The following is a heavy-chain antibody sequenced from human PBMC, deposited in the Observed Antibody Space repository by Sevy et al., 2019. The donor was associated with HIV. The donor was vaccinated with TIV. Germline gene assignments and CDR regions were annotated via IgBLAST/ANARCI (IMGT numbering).Heavy chain of an antibody. D-gene: IGHD4-17*01. CDR2: ISDSDDSI. CDR1: GFILSDYY. Sequence: GGSLRLSCAASGFILSDYYMSWIRQAPGKGLEWLSYISDSDDSIYYADSVKGRFTISWDKTKNSLYLQMNSLRAEDTAGYYCAGDHGKDGDLGDYYYFAMDVWGQGTTVTVSS. CDR3: AGDHGKDGDLGDYYYFAMDV. V-gene: IGHV3-11*01. J-gene: IGHJ6*02.